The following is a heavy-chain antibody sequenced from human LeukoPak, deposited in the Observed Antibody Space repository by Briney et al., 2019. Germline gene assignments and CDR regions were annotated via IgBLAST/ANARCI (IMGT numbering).Heavy chain of an antibody. CDR2: ISGSGGST. D-gene: IGHD6-19*01. J-gene: IGHJ4*02. Sequence: PGRSLRLSCAASGFTFSSYGMHWVRQAPGKGLEWVSAISGSGGSTYYADSVKGRFTISRDNSKNTLYLQMNSLRAEDTAVYYCAKVEYSSGWYVDYWGQGTLLTVSS. CDR1: GFTFSSYG. CDR3: AKVEYSSGWYVDY. V-gene: IGHV3-23*01.